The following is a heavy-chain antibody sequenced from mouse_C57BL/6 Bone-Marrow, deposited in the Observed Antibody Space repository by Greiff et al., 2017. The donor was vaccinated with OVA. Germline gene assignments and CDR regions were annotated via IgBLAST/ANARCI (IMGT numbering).Heavy chain of an antibody. CDR1: GFTFSDYG. D-gene: IGHD1-1*01. Sequence: EVKLMESGGGLVQPGGSLKLSCAASGFTFSDYGMAWVRQAPRKGPEWVAFISNLAYSNYYADTVTGRFTISKEKAKNTLYLESSSLRSEDTAMYYCARQERTTVDHWGQGTTLTVSS. CDR3: ARQERTTVDH. CDR2: ISNLAYSN. J-gene: IGHJ2*01. V-gene: IGHV5-15*01.